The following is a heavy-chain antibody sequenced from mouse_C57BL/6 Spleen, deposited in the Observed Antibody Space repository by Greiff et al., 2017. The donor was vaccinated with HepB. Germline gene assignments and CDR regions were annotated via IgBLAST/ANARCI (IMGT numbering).Heavy chain of an antibody. J-gene: IGHJ2*01. CDR2: IYPGDGDT. V-gene: IGHV1-82*01. CDR3: ARLGYYGSSSLDY. Sequence: VMLVESGPELVKPGASVKISCKASGYAFSSSWMNWVKQRPGKGLEWIGRIYPGDGDTNYNGKFKGKATLTADKSSSTAYMQLSSLTSEDSAVYFCARLGYYGSSSLDYWGQGTTLTVSS. CDR1: GYAFSSSW. D-gene: IGHD1-1*01.